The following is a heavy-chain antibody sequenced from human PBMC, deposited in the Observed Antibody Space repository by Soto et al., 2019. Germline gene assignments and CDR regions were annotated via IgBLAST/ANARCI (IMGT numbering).Heavy chain of an antibody. D-gene: IGHD1-1*01. CDR3: AHRQLYNGAWNEGPFDY. V-gene: IGHV2-5*02. CDR1: GFSLTTRPVG. J-gene: IGHJ4*02. CDR2: IYWDDDK. Sequence: QITLKESGPTLVKPTQTLTLTCTFSGFSLTTRPVGVGWIRQPPGQALEWVALIYWDDDKRYNPSLKTRVTITKDTSKNQVALTMTNVDTVETATYYCAHRQLYNGAWNEGPFDYWGQGAQVTVSS.